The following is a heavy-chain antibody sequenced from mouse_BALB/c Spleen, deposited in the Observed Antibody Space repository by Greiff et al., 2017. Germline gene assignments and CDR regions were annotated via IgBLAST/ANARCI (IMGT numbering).Heavy chain of an antibody. CDR1: GYTFTDYA. CDR2: ISTYYGDA. CDR3: ARAYGSSTGFAY. Sequence: VQLHQSGAELVRPGVSVKISCKGSGYTFTDYAMHWVKQSHAKSLEWIGVISTYYGDASYNQKFKGKATMTVDKSSSTAYMELARLTSEDSAIYYCARAYGSSTGFAYWGQGTLVTVSA. V-gene: IGHV1S137*01. J-gene: IGHJ3*01. D-gene: IGHD1-1*01.